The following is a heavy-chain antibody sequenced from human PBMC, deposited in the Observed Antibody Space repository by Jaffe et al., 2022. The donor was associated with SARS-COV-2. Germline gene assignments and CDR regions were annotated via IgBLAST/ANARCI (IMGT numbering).Heavy chain of an antibody. J-gene: IGHJ1*01. D-gene: IGHD1-26*01. CDR1: GFTFSSYA. CDR3: AREGGSYSGYFQH. CDR2: ISSNGGST. Sequence: EVQLVESGGGLVQPGGSLRLSCAASGFTFSSYAMHWVRQAPGKGLEYVSAISSNGGSTYYANSVKGRFTISRDNSKNTLYLQMGSLRAEDMAVYYCAREGGSYSGYFQHWGQGTLVTVSS. V-gene: IGHV3-64*01.